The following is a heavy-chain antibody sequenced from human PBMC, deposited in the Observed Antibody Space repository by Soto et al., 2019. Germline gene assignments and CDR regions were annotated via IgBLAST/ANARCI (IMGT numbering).Heavy chain of an antibody. Sequence: ASVKVSCKASGGTVSSYAISWVRQAPGQGLEWMGGIIPIFGTANYAQKFQGRVTITADESTSTAYMELSSLRSEDTAVYYCARVKNYDFWSGYYSFFDYWGQGTLVTVSS. CDR1: GGTVSSYA. V-gene: IGHV1-69*13. CDR3: ARVKNYDFWSGYYSFFDY. J-gene: IGHJ4*02. CDR2: IIPIFGTA. D-gene: IGHD3-3*01.